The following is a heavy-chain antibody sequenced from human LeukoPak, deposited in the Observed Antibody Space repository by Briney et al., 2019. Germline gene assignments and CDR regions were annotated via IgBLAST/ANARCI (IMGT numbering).Heavy chain of an antibody. V-gene: IGHV3-30*18. CDR3: AKDMIVVVPAALLYYYYYYGMDV. CDR2: ISYDGSNK. J-gene: IGHJ6*02. Sequence: GGSLRLSCAAAGFTFSSYGMHWVRQAPGKGLEWVAVISYDGSNKYYADSVKGRFTISRDNSKNTLYLQMNSLRAEDTAVYYCAKDMIVVVPAALLYYYYYYGMDVWGQGTTVTVSS. CDR1: GFTFSSYG. D-gene: IGHD2-2*01.